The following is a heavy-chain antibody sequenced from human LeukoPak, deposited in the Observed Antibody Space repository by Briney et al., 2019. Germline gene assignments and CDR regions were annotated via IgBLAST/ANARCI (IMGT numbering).Heavy chain of an antibody. V-gene: IGHV4-34*01. Sequence: SETLSLTCAVYGGSFSGYYWSWIRQPPGKGLEWIGEINHSGSTNYNPSLKSRVTISVDTSKNQSPLKLSSVTAADTAVYYCARGPLMVPPNGTDVWGQGTTVTVSS. J-gene: IGHJ6*02. D-gene: IGHD2-2*01. CDR1: GGSFSGYY. CDR2: INHSGST. CDR3: ARGPLMVPPNGTDV.